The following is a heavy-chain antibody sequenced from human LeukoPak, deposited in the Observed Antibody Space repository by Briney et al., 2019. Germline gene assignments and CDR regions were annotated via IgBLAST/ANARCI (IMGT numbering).Heavy chain of an antibody. CDR1: GGTINNYY. CDR3: AREDYYGSGSYSGGIPDY. D-gene: IGHD3-10*01. V-gene: IGHV4-59*01. CDR2: IYYTGST. Sequence: ASETLSLTCTVSGGTINNYYWSWIRQPPGKGLEWIGYIYYTGSTNYNPSLKSRVTISVDTSKNQFSLKLSSVTAADTAVYYCAREDYYGSGSYSGGIPDYWGQGTLVTVSS. J-gene: IGHJ4*02.